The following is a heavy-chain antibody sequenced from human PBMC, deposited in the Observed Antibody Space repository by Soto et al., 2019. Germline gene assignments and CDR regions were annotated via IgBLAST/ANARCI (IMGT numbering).Heavy chain of an antibody. J-gene: IGHJ4*02. CDR3: AMSRRGVEATGNDY. Sequence: EVQLLESGGGLVQPGGSLRLSCAASGFTFSSYAMTWVRQAPGKGLEWVSAISGSGQNTDYTDSVKGRFTISRDNSKNTLYLQMNSLRAEDTAVYYCAMSRRGVEATGNDYWGQGTLVTVSS. CDR2: ISGSGQNT. V-gene: IGHV3-23*01. CDR1: GFTFSSYA. D-gene: IGHD1-1*01.